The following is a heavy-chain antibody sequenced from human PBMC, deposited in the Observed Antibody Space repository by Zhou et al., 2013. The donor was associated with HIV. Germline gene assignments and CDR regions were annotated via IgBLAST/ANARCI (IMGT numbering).Heavy chain of an antibody. CDR1: GGTFSSYA. J-gene: IGHJ6*03. CDR2: IIPMFGRA. D-gene: IGHD1-26*01. CDR3: ARGLVGGSYLKDYYYYYYMDV. V-gene: IGHV1-69*05. Sequence: QVQLVQSGAEVKKPGSSVNVSCKASGGTFSSYAISWVRQAPGQGLEWMGGIIPMFGRANYEQKFQGRVTITTDESTSTAYMELSSLRSEDTAVYYCARGLVGGSYLKDYYYYYYMDVWGKGTTVTVSS.